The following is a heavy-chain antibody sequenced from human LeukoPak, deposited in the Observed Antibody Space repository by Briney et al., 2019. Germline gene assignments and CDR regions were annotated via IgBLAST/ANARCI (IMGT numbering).Heavy chain of an antibody. CDR3: KSGGAAPGSSDY. J-gene: IGHJ4*02. V-gene: IGHV3-7*01. Sequence: GGSLRLSCAASGFTFSRYWMSWMRQAPGKGLEWVANIKYDGYEEYYVDSVKGRFTISRDNAKNSLYLQLNSLRVEDTAVYYCKSGGAAPGSSDYWGQGTLVTVSP. D-gene: IGHD1-1*01. CDR1: GFTFSRYW. CDR2: IKYDGYEE.